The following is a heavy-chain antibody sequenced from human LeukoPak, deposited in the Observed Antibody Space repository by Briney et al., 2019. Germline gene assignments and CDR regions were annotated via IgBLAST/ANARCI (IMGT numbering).Heavy chain of an antibody. V-gene: IGHV1-18*01. CDR3: ARGLVDIVATPYDAFDI. Sequence: ASVKVSCTTSGYTFTRYGISWVRQAPGQGLEWMGWISGYSGNTNYAQKLQGSITMSTDTSTSTAYMELRSLRSDDTAVYYCARGLVDIVATPYDAFDIWGQGTLVTVSS. CDR2: ISGYSGNT. D-gene: IGHD5-12*01. CDR1: GYTFTRYG. J-gene: IGHJ3*02.